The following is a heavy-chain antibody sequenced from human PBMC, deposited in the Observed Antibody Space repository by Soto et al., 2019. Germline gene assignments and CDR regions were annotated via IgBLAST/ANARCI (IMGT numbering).Heavy chain of an antibody. J-gene: IGHJ6*02. CDR3: ARVPETKGYYYYGMDV. CDR2: ISPNNGNT. CDR1: GYTFTSYG. V-gene: IGHV1-18*01. Sequence: GASVKVSCKASGYTFTSYGISWVRQAPGQGLEWMGGISPNNGNTNYAQKLQGRVTITADESTSTAYMELSSLRSEDTAVYYCARVPETKGYYYYGMDVWGQGTTVTVSS.